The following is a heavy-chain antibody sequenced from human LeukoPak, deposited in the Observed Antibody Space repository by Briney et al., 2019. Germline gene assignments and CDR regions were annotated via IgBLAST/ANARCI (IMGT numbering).Heavy chain of an antibody. CDR3: AEHKENYGDSYLDDY. V-gene: IGHV3-23*01. CDR2: ISGSGDNT. CDR1: GFTFSSYA. D-gene: IGHD4-17*01. Sequence: GGSLRLSCAASGFTFSSYAMSWVRQAPGKGLEWVSVISGSGDNTYYADSVKGRLTISRDNSKNTLYLQMNSLRGEDTAVYYCAEHKENYGDSYLDDYWGQGTLVTVSS. J-gene: IGHJ4*02.